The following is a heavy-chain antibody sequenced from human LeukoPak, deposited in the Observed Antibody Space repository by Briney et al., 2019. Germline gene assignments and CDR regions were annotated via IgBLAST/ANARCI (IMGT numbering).Heavy chain of an antibody. J-gene: IGHJ3*02. CDR2: MYPGDSDT. Sequence: GESLKISCKGSEDSFTSYWIGWVRQMPGKGLEWMGIMYPGDSDTRYSPSFQGQVTISAYKSISTAYLQWSSLKASDTAMYYCVSLGGVPYGNIDAFDIWGQGTMVTVSS. CDR1: EDSFTSYW. D-gene: IGHD4-11*01. V-gene: IGHV5-51*01. CDR3: VSLGGVPYGNIDAFDI.